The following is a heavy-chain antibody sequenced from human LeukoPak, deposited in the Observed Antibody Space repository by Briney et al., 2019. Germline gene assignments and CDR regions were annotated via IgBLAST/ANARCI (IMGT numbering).Heavy chain of an antibody. V-gene: IGHV3-23*01. CDR2: ISGSGGST. CDR3: ALTTGPRPYYFDY. Sequence: ETLSLTCAVYGGSFNGYYWTWIRQAPGKGLEWVSAISGSGGSTYYADSVKGRFTISRDNSKNTLYLQMNSLRAEDTAVYYCALTTGPRPYYFDYWGQGTLVTVSS. CDR1: GGSFNGYY. J-gene: IGHJ4*02. D-gene: IGHD1-1*01.